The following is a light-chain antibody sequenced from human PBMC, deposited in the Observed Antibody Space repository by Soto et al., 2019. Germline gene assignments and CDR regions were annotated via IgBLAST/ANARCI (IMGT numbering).Light chain of an antibody. J-gene: IGKJ4*02. CDR1: QTIYDY. CDR2: GAS. V-gene: IGKV1-39*01. Sequence: DIQMTQSPSSLSASVGDRVTITCRTSQTIYDYLTWFQQRPGKAPKVLIYGASTLQSGVPSRFSGSGSGTEFTLTISNFQPEDFATYYCQQNFRPLLTFGGGTKGDIK. CDR3: QQNFRPLLT.